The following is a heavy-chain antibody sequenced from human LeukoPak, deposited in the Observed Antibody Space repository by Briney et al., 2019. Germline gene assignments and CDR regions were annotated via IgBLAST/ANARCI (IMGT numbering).Heavy chain of an antibody. CDR3: ARETPRRGETRDGYR. D-gene: IGHD5-24*01. Sequence: GESLRLSCAASGFTVSSNYMSWVRQAPGKGLEWVSVIYSGGNTYYADSVKGRFTISRDNAKNSLYLQMNSLRAEDTAVYYCARETPRRGETRDGYRWGQGTLVTVSS. V-gene: IGHV3-53*01. CDR2: IYSGGNT. J-gene: IGHJ4*02. CDR1: GFTVSSNY.